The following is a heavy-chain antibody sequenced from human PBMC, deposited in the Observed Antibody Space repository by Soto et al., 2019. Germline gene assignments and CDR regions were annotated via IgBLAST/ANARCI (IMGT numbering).Heavy chain of an antibody. CDR2: ISYDGGNE. Sequence: GGSLRLSCAASGFTFGAYAMPWVRQAPGKGLEWVALISYDGGNEKYTESVKDRFTISRDDSHNVAYLQMSSLRTEDTAMYYCAKDRYSGTYPTDFDYWGQGSLVTVSS. J-gene: IGHJ4*02. D-gene: IGHD1-26*01. CDR3: AKDRYSGTYPTDFDY. CDR1: GFTFGAYA. V-gene: IGHV3-30*18.